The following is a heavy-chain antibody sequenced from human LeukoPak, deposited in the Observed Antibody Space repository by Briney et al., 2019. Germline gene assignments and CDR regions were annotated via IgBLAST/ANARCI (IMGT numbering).Heavy chain of an antibody. CDR1: VYTFTGYY. CDR2: ISPNSDDT. Sequence: ASVKVSCKASVYTFTGYYLHWVRQAPGQGLEWMGWISPNSDDTNYAQKFRGRVNMTRDTSISTAYMELSRLRSDDTAIYYCARGGFDYWGQGTLVTVSS. CDR3: ARGGFDY. J-gene: IGHJ4*02. V-gene: IGHV1-2*02.